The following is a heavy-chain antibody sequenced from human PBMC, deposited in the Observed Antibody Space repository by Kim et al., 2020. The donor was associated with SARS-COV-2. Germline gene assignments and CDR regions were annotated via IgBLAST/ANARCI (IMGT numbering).Heavy chain of an antibody. D-gene: IGHD3-10*01. V-gene: IGHV3-33*01. J-gene: IGHJ4*02. CDR3: ARHSRGGY. Sequence: DGRNKYYADSMEGRFSISRDNSRNTLYLQMRSLRVEDTAVYYCARHSRGGYWGQGTLVTLSS. CDR2: DGRNK.